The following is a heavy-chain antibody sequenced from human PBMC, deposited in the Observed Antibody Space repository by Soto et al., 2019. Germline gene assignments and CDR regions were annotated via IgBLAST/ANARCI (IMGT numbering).Heavy chain of an antibody. V-gene: IGHV3-64*01. D-gene: IGHD5-12*01. CDR1: GFTFSSYA. Sequence: EVQLGESGGGLVQPGGSLRLSCAASGFTFSSYAMHWVRQAPGKGLEYVSVINSNGGSTYYANSVKGRFTISRDNSKNTLYLQMGSLRAEDMAVYYCARTSGYAFDYWGQGTLVTVSS. J-gene: IGHJ4*02. CDR2: INSNGGST. CDR3: ARTSGYAFDY.